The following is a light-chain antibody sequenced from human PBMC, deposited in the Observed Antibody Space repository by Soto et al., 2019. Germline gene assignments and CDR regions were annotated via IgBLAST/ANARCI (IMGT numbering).Light chain of an antibody. Sequence: EIVITQSPATLSVSPGERVTLSCRASQSIKGFLAWYQHKPGQAPRLLIYDASTRATGIPARFSGSGSGTEFTLTISSLQSVDFAVYYCQQYDNWPITFGQGTRLEIK. CDR2: DAS. CDR3: QQYDNWPIT. J-gene: IGKJ5*01. CDR1: QSIKGF. V-gene: IGKV3D-15*01.